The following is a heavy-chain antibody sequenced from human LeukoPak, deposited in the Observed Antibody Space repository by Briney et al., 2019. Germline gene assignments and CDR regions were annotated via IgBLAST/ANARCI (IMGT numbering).Heavy chain of an antibody. CDR1: GYTLTELS. J-gene: IGHJ4*02. Sequence: ASVKVSCKVSGYTLTELSMHWVRQAPGKGLEWMGGFDPEDGETIYAQKFQGRVTMTEDTSTDTAYMELSSLRSEDTAVYYCATVSRFLEWSRPFDYWGQGTLVTVSS. CDR2: FDPEDGET. V-gene: IGHV1-24*01. D-gene: IGHD3-3*01. CDR3: ATVSRFLEWSRPFDY.